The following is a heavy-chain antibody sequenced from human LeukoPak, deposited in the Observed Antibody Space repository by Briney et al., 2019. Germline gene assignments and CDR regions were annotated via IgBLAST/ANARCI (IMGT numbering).Heavy chain of an antibody. CDR3: AKDLQVYDILTGYSSSDSGAH. V-gene: IGHV3-23*01. CDR2: ISGSGGST. D-gene: IGHD3-9*01. CDR1: GFTFSSYA. Sequence: GGSLRLSCAASGFTFSSYAMSWVRQAPGKGLEWVSAISGSGGSTYYADSVKGRFTISRDNSKNTLYLQMNSLRAEDTAVYYCAKDLQVYDILTGYSSSDSGAHWGQGTLVTVSS. J-gene: IGHJ4*02.